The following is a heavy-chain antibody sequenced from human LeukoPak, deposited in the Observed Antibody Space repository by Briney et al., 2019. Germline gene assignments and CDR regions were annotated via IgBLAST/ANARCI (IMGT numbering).Heavy chain of an antibody. D-gene: IGHD3-9*01. CDR3: AKDNVLRYFDWLNYFDY. V-gene: IGHV3-23*01. CDR2: LSGSGGST. J-gene: IGHJ4*02. Sequence: PGGSLRLSCAASGFTFSSYGMSWVRQAPGKGLEWVSALSGSGGSTYYADSVKGRFTISRDNSKNTLYLQMNSLRAEDTAVYYCAKDNVLRYFDWLNYFDYWGQGTLATVSS. CDR1: GFTFSSYG.